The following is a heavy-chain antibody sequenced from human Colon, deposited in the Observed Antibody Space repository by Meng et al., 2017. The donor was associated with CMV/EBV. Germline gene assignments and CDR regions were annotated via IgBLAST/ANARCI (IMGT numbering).Heavy chain of an antibody. V-gene: IGHV3-23*03. D-gene: IGHD6-13*01. CDR3: AKDRPYSSSWSDWYFDL. Sequence: GESLKISCAASGFTFSSYAVSWVRQAPGKGLEWVSVIYSGGSSTYYADSVKGRFTISRDNSKNTLYLQMNSLRAEDTAVYYCAKDRPYSSSWSDWYFDLWGRGTLVTVSS. J-gene: IGHJ2*01. CDR2: IYSGGSST. CDR1: GFTFSSYA.